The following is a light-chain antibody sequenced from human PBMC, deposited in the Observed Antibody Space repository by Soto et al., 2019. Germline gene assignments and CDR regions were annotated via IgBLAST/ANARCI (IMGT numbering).Light chain of an antibody. J-gene: IGKJ2*01. CDR3: MQALQTPPYT. CDR1: QSLLHSNGYNY. CDR2: LGS. V-gene: IGKV2-28*01. Sequence: DIVMTQSPLSLPVTPGEPASISCRSSQSLLHSNGYNYLDWYLQKPGQSPQLLIYLGSNRASGVPDRFSGSGSGTDFPLKISRVEAEDVGVYYCMQALQTPPYTFGQGTKLEIK.